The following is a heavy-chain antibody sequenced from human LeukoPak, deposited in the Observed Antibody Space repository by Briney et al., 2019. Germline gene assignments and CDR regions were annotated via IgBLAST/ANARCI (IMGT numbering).Heavy chain of an antibody. CDR3: ARTYKILTGFSTACDS. D-gene: IGHD3-9*01. J-gene: IGHJ4*02. V-gene: IGHV1-18*01. Sequence: GASVKVSCKTSGYTFTNYGVTWVRQAPGQGLEWMGWISGHNGNTNYVQKVQDRVTMTTDTSTSTAYMELRSLRSDDTAVYYCARTYKILTGFSTACDSWGQGTLITVSS. CDR2: ISGHNGNT. CDR1: GYTFTNYG.